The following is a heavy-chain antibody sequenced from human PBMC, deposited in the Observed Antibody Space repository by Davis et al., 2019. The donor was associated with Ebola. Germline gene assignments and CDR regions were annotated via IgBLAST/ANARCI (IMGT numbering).Heavy chain of an antibody. CDR3: AKGLTPDDY. Sequence: PGGSLRLSCAASGFTFSSYAMSWVRQAPGKGLEWVSAISGTSGSTFYADSVKGRFTISRDNSKNTLSLQMNSLRAEDTAVYYCAKGLTPDDYWGQGTLVTVSS. D-gene: IGHD4-23*01. CDR1: GFTFSSYA. CDR2: ISGTSGST. J-gene: IGHJ4*02. V-gene: IGHV3-23*01.